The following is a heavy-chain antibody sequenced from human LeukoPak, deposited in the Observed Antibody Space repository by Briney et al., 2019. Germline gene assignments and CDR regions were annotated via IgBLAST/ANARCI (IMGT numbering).Heavy chain of an antibody. CDR1: GFTFSNDW. CDR3: TTIVNYDILTGYLFDY. Sequence: GGSLRLSCGASGFTFSNDWMSWVRQAPGKGLEWGGGIKSNSDGGTTDSAERVDGRFTISRDDSNNTLYLQMNSLKTEDTAVYYCTTIVNYDILTGYLFDYWGQGTLVTVSS. D-gene: IGHD3-9*01. J-gene: IGHJ4*02. CDR2: IKSNSDGGTT. V-gene: IGHV3-15*01.